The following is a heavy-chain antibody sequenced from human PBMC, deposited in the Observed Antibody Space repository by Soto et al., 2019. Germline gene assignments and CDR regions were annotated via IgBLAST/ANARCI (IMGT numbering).Heavy chain of an antibody. Sequence: QVQLVQSGAEVKKPGPSVRVPAKLSGYTFTSKVITWWDQPPGQGLEWMGWISAYNGNTNYAQKLQGRVTMTTDTSTSTAYMELRSLRSDDTAVYYCARDSPPPREWGQGTLVTVSS. CDR1: GYTFTSKV. V-gene: IGHV1-18*01. CDR3: ARDSPPPRE. CDR2: ISAYNGNT. J-gene: IGHJ4*02.